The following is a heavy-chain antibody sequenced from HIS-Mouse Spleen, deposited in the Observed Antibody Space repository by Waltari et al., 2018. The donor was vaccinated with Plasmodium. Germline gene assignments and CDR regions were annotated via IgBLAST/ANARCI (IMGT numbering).Heavy chain of an antibody. CDR3: ARDRITGTSYFDY. CDR2: IYYSGSN. CDR1: GGSIRSTSYY. V-gene: IGHV4-39*07. D-gene: IGHD1-7*01. J-gene: IGHJ4*02. Sequence: QLQLQESGPGLVKPSETLSLTCTVSGGSIRSTSYYWGWIRQPPGKGLEWIGSIYYSGSNYCNRSLKSRVTISVDTSKNQCSLKLSSVTAADTAVYYCARDRITGTSYFDYWGQGTLVTVSS.